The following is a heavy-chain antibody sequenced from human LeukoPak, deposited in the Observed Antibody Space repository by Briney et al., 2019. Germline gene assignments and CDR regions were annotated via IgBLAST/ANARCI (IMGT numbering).Heavy chain of an antibody. CDR1: GYTFTGYY. Sequence: ASVKVSCKASGYTFTGYYMHWVRQAPGQGLEWMGWINPNSGGTNYAQKFQGRVTMTRDTSISTAYMEPSRLRSDDTAVYYCARDVGEYYFDYWDQGTLVTVSS. V-gene: IGHV1-2*02. J-gene: IGHJ4*02. CDR2: INPNSGGT. CDR3: ARDVGEYYFDY. D-gene: IGHD3-10*01.